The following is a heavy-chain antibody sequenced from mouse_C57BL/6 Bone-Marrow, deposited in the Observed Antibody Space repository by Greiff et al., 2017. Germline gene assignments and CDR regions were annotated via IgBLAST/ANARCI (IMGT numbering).Heavy chain of an antibody. V-gene: IGHV14-4*01. D-gene: IGHD2-3*01. CDR2: IDPENGDT. Sequence: VQLQQSGAELVRPGASVKLSCTASGFNIKDDYMHWVKQRPEQGLEWIGWIDPENGDTEYASKFQGKAPITADTSSNTAYLQLSSLTSEDTAVYYCTPDGYPFAYRGQGALVTVSA. CDR3: TPDGYPFAY. J-gene: IGHJ3*01. CDR1: GFNIKDDY.